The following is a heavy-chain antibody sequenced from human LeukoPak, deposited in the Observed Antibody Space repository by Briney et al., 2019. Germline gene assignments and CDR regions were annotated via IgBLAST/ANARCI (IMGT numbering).Heavy chain of an antibody. CDR1: GFSFRSYG. Sequence: PGGSLRLSCAASGFSFRSYGMHWVRQSPGKGLQWVAVISYDGSNKSYEESVKGRFTISRDNSKNTLYLQMNSLRAEDTAVYYCARDGTGYHNVFEQWGQGTLVTVSS. V-gene: IGHV3-33*01. D-gene: IGHD3-9*01. CDR2: ISYDGSNK. J-gene: IGHJ4*02. CDR3: ARDGTGYHNVFEQ.